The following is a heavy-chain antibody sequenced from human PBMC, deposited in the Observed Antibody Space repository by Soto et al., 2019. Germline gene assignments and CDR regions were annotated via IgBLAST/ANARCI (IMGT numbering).Heavy chain of an antibody. Sequence: LSCVASGFTFNDFAMHWVRQAPGKGLEWVSGIPWNSGTLDYADSVRGRFSISRVNAKNSLYLQMNSLRVEDTALYYCARHRGYHYYGMDVWGQGTTVTVSS. V-gene: IGHV3-9*01. J-gene: IGHJ6*02. CDR3: ARHRGYHYYGMDV. CDR1: GFTFNDFA. CDR2: IPWNSGTL.